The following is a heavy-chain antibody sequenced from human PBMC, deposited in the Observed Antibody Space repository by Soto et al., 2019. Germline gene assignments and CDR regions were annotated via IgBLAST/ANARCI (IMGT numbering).Heavy chain of an antibody. Sequence: GSLRLSCAASGFTFSSYAMSWVRQAPEKGLEWVSLISGSGGSTYYTDSVKGRFTISRDNSKNTVYLQMNSLRAEDTAVYYCAKDRIVVAVAAPDAFDVWGQGTMVTVSS. V-gene: IGHV3-23*01. CDR3: AKDRIVVAVAAPDAFDV. D-gene: IGHD2-15*01. CDR1: GFTFSSYA. CDR2: ISGSGGST. J-gene: IGHJ3*01.